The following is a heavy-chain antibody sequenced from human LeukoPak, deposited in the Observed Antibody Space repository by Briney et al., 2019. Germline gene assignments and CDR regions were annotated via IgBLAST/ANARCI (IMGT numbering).Heavy chain of an antibody. D-gene: IGHD5-12*01. Sequence: GESLKISCMGSGYSFTNYWIGWVRHVPGSGLEWMGVIYPSDSDTRYSPSFQGQVTISADKSIDTAYLQWSSLKASDTAMYYCARQRDSGFDFDSWGQGTLVTASS. V-gene: IGHV5-51*01. CDR3: ARQRDSGFDFDS. CDR2: IYPSDSDT. CDR1: GYSFTNYW. J-gene: IGHJ4*02.